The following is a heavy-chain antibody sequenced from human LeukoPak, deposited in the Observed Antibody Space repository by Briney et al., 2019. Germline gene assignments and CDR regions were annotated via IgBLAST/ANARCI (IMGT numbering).Heavy chain of an antibody. Sequence: GGSLRLSCAASGFTFSSYAMHWVRQAPGKGLEWVAVISYDGSNKYYADSVKGRLTISRDNYKNALYLQMNRLRAEDTAVYYCARPYGDRSNYFDYWGQGTLVTVSS. CDR3: ARPYGDRSNYFDY. CDR1: GFTFSSYA. J-gene: IGHJ4*02. CDR2: ISYDGSNK. D-gene: IGHD4-17*01. V-gene: IGHV3-30-3*01.